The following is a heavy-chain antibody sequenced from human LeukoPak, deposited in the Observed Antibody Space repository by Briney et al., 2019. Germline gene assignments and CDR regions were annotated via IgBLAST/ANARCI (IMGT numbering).Heavy chain of an antibody. Sequence: ASVKVSCKASGGTFSSYAISWVRQAPGQGLEWMGRIIPIFGTANYAQKFQGRVTITTDESTSTAYMELSRLRSEDTAEYYCASGSSPPSYSDYWGQGTLVTVSS. CDR1: GGTFSSYA. CDR2: IIPIFGTA. V-gene: IGHV1-69*05. J-gene: IGHJ4*02. D-gene: IGHD2-15*01. CDR3: ASGSSPPSYSDY.